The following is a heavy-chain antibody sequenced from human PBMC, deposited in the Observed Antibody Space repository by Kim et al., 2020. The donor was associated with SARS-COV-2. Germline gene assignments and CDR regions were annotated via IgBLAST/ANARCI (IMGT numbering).Heavy chain of an antibody. CDR1: GGTFSSYT. CDR2: IIPILGIA. Sequence: SVKVSCKASGGTFSSYTISWVRQAPGQGLEWMGRIIPILGIANYAQKFQGRVTITADKSTSTAYMELSSLRSEDTAVYYCARSSHDSSGTRPTDYWGQGTLVTVSS. CDR3: ARSSHDSSGTRPTDY. D-gene: IGHD3-22*01. J-gene: IGHJ4*02. V-gene: IGHV1-69*02.